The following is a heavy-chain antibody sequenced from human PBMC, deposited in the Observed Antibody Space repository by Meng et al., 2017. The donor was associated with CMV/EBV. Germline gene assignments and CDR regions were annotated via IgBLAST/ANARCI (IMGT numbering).Heavy chain of an antibody. J-gene: IGHJ4*02. D-gene: IGHD3-10*01. Sequence: GESLKISCTASGFTFGDYAMSWVRPAPGKGLEWVGFIRSKAYGGTTEYAASVKGRFTISRDDSKSIAYLQMNSLKTEDTAVYYCMSTMVRGVITFDYWGQGTLVTVSS. V-gene: IGHV3-49*04. CDR2: IRSKAYGGTT. CDR1: GFTFGDYA. CDR3: MSTMVRGVITFDY.